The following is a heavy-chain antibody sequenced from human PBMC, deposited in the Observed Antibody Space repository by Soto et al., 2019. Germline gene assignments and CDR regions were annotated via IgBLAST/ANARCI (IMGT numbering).Heavy chain of an antibody. CDR2: IDPSDSYT. J-gene: IGHJ6*02. D-gene: IGHD3-9*01. CDR1: GYSFTSYW. Sequence: GESLKISCKGSGYSFTSYWISWVRQMPGKGLEWMGRIDPSDSYTNYSPSFQGHVTISADKSISTAYLQWSSLKASDTAMYYCARPIYYDILTGLGMDVWGQGTTVTVS. CDR3: ARPIYYDILTGLGMDV. V-gene: IGHV5-10-1*01.